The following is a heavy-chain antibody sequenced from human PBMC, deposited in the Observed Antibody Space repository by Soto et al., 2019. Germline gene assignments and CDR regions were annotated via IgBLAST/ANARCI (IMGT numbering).Heavy chain of an antibody. V-gene: IGHV4-39*01. Sequence: SETLSLTCTVSGGSISRSSYYWGWIRQPPGKGLEWIGSIYYSGSTYYNPSLKSRVTISVDTSKNQFSLKLSSVTAADTAVYYCASYSSSSQFWYYYYGMDVWGQGTTVT. CDR2: IYYSGST. D-gene: IGHD6-6*01. J-gene: IGHJ6*02. CDR1: GGSISRSSYY. CDR3: ASYSSSSQFWYYYYGMDV.